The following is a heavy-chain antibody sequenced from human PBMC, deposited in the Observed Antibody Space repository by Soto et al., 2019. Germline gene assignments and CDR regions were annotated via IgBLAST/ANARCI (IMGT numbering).Heavy chain of an antibody. CDR2: IKSKTDGGTT. CDR3: TTGEPRAYYYYGMDV. Sequence: GGSLRLSCAASGFTFSNAWMSWVRQAPGKGLEWVGRIKSKTDGGTTDYAAPVKGRFTISRDDSKNTLYLQMNSLKTEDTAVYYCTTGEPRAYYYYGMDVWGQGTTVTVSS. V-gene: IGHV3-15*01. D-gene: IGHD1-1*01. CDR1: GFTFSNAW. J-gene: IGHJ6*02.